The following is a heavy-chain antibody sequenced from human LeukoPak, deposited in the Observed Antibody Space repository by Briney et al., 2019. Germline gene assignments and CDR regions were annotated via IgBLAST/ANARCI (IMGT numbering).Heavy chain of an antibody. CDR2: IYYSGST. D-gene: IGHD3-22*01. CDR3: ATYSSGYYYVAY. J-gene: IGHJ4*02. Sequence: SETLSLTCTVSGGSISSYYWSWIRQPPGKGLEWIGYIYYSGSTNYNPSLKSRVTISVDTSKNQFSLKLSSVTAADTAVCYCATYSSGYYYVAYWGQGTLVTVSS. V-gene: IGHV4-59*01. CDR1: GGSISSYY.